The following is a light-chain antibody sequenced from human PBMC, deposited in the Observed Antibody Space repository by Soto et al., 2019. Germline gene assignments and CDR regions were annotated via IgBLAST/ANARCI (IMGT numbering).Light chain of an antibody. CDR2: AAS. Sequence: DIQMTQSPSSLSASVGDRVTITCRASQSISSYLNWYQQKPGKAPKLLIYAASSLQSGVASRFSGSGSAKAFTHRIRSLQPEDFATYNCKQSYSTPRSFDPATKVDIE. CDR3: KQSYSTPRS. CDR1: QSISSY. V-gene: IGKV1-39*01. J-gene: IGKJ3*01.